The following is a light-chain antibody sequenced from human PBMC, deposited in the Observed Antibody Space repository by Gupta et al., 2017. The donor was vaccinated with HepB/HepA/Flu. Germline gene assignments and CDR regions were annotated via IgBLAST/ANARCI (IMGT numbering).Light chain of an antibody. CDR2: RNN. CDR1: SSNIGSNY. CDR3: GAWDDSLSGGV. J-gene: IGLJ2*01. V-gene: IGLV1-47*01. Sequence: QSVLNQPPSASGTPVQRVTISCSGSSSNIGSNYVYWYQQLPGTAPKLLIYRNNQRPSGVPDRFSGSKSGTSASLGISGLRSEDEADYYCGAWDDSLSGGVFGGGTKLTVL.